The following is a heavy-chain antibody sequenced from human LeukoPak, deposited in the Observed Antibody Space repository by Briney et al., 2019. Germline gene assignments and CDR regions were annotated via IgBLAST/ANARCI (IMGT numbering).Heavy chain of an antibody. Sequence: SETLSLTCTVSGGSISSSSYYWGWIRQPPGKGLEWIGSIYYSGSTYYNPSLKSRVTISVDTSKNQFFLKLSSVTAADTAVYYCARYDVWGTYRAFDYWGQGTLVTVSS. J-gene: IGHJ4*02. CDR2: IYYSGST. D-gene: IGHD3-16*02. V-gene: IGHV4-39*07. CDR1: GGSISSSSYY. CDR3: ARYDVWGTYRAFDY.